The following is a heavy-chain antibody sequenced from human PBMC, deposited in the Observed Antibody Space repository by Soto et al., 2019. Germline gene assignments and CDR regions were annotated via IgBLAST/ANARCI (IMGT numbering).Heavy chain of an antibody. CDR2: IYHSGST. V-gene: IGHV4-30-2*01. J-gene: IGHJ6*02. D-gene: IGHD3-22*01. CDR3: ALRRDYSDSSGNDGMDV. CDR1: VGSISSGGYS. Sequence: QLQLQESGSGLVKPSQTLSLTCSVSVGSISSGGYSLSWIRQPPGKGLEWIGYIYHSGSTYYNPSLKSRVTISVDRSKNQFSLKLSSVTAADTSVYYCALRRDYSDSSGNDGMDVWGRGTTVTVSS.